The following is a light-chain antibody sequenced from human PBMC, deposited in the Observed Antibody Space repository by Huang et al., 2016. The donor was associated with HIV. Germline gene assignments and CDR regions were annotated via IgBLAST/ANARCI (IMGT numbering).Light chain of an antibody. J-gene: IGKJ1*01. Sequence: DIVMTQTPLSLSVTPGQPASISCKSSQSLLHSDGKTYLYWYLQKPGQSPRLLIYEVYSRFSGVPDRFSGSGSGTDFTLKISRVEAEDVGVYYCMQGIHSWTFGQGTKVEIK. CDR2: EVY. CDR3: MQGIHSWT. V-gene: IGKV2-29*02. CDR1: QSLLHSDGKTY.